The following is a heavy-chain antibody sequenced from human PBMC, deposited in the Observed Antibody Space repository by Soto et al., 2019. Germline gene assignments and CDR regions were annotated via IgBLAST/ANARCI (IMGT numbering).Heavy chain of an antibody. D-gene: IGHD6-19*01. J-gene: IGHJ6*01. Sequence: EVQLVASGGDLIQPGGSLRLSCGVSGFSVSGNSLSWVRQAPGKGLEWVSYMYVDGSTYYADSVRGRFTLSRDNSKNTLYLQMNNLRGEDTAVYYCARDGGSHTAVDGTQYYGMDVWGQGTMVTVSS. CDR3: ARDGGSHTAVDGTQYYGMDV. CDR1: GFSVSGNS. V-gene: IGHV3-53*01. CDR2: MYVDGST.